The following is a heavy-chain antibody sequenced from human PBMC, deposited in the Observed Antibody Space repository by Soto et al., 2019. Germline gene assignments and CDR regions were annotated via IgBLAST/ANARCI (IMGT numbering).Heavy chain of an antibody. V-gene: IGHV1-69*08. Sequence: QVQLLQSGPEVKKPGSSVKVSCKASRDTFNTYTITWVRQAPGQGLEWMGRIITRTDIAYYAQTFQDRVSITADISTRTAYMELSSLRFDYTAVYYCARDYYYASGSSMDIFDPWGEGTLVTVSS. D-gene: IGHD3-10*01. CDR3: ARDYYYASGSSMDIFDP. CDR1: RDTFNTYT. CDR2: IITRTDIA. J-gene: IGHJ5*02.